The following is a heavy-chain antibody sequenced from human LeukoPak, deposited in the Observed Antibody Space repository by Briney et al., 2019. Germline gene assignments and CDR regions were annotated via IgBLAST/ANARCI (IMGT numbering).Heavy chain of an antibody. Sequence: PGGSLRLSCAASEFSVGSNYMTWVRQAPGKGLEWVSLIYSGGSTYYADSVKGRFTISRDNAKNSLYLQMNSLGAEDTAVYYCARPCGGDCYSYDAFDIWGQGTMVTVSS. CDR2: IYSGGST. J-gene: IGHJ3*02. V-gene: IGHV3-66*01. CDR3: ARPCGGDCYSYDAFDI. D-gene: IGHD2-21*02. CDR1: EFSVGSNY.